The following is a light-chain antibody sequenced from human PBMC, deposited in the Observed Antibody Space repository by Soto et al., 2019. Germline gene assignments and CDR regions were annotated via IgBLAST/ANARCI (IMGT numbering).Light chain of an antibody. Sequence: IQRTQSPSSLSASVGYRVTITCRASQSISSFLNWYQQKPGXAPXLLIYAASSLQSGVPSRFSGSGSGTDFTLIISSLQPEDFATYYCQQSYSTPRTFGQGTKV. V-gene: IGKV1-39*01. J-gene: IGKJ1*01. CDR2: AAS. CDR3: QQSYSTPRT. CDR1: QSISSF.